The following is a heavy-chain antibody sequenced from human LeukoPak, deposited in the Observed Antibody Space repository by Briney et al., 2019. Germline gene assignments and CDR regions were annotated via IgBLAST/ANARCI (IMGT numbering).Heavy chain of an antibody. CDR3: AKTSFRTSSLDY. V-gene: IGHV3-23*01. D-gene: IGHD2-2*01. J-gene: IGHJ4*02. CDR2: ISGSGGST. Sequence: GGSLRLSCAASGFTFSSYAVSWVRQAPGKGLEWVSAISGSGGSTYYADSVKGRFTISRDNSKNTLYLQMNSLRAEDTAVYYCAKTSFRTSSLDYWGQGTLVTVSS. CDR1: GFTFSSYA.